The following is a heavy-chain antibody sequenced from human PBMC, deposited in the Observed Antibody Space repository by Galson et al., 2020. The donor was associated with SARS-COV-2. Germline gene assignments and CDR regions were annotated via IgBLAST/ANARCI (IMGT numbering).Heavy chain of an antibody. D-gene: IGHD6-19*01. Sequence: GESLKISCTASGYTFGNYWIAWVRQRPGKGLEWMGLFYPDDSDATYSPSFQDQVTFSVDRSINTAYLHRSSLKASDTAIYYCARQAGPTPAYKSGWFYFEHWGQGTLVTVSS. J-gene: IGHJ4*02. CDR3: ARQAGPTPAYKSGWFYFEH. V-gene: IGHV5-51*01. CDR2: FYPDDSDA. CDR1: GYTFGNYW.